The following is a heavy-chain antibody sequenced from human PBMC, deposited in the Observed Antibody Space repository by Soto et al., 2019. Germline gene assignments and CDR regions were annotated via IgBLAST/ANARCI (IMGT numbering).Heavy chain of an antibody. CDR2: ISAYNGNT. CDR1: GYSFISHS. V-gene: IGHV1-18*01. D-gene: IGHD2-21*01. J-gene: IGHJ6*02. Sequence: ASVKVSCKSSGYSFISHSITWVRQAPGQGLEWMGRISAYNGNTNYAQKLQGRVTMTTDTSTSTAYMELRGLKSDDTAVYYCARGAFCGGAPGCRDMDVWGQGTTVTVSS. CDR3: ARGAFCGGAPGCRDMDV.